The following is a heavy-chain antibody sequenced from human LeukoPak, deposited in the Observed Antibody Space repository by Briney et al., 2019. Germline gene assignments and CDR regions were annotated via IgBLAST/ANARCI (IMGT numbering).Heavy chain of an antibody. Sequence: ASVKVSCKASGYTFTSYGITWVRQAPGQGLEWMGWISANNGNTNYAQRVHGRVTMTTDTSTSTAYMELRSLRSDDAAVYYCARGPLAVAGSPLFYWGQGTLVTVSS. CDR1: GYTFTSYG. D-gene: IGHD6-19*01. CDR2: ISANNGNT. V-gene: IGHV1-18*01. CDR3: ARGPLAVAGSPLFY. J-gene: IGHJ4*02.